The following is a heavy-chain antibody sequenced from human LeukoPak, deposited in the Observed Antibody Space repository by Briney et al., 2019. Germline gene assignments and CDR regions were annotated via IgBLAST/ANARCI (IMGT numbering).Heavy chain of an antibody. D-gene: IGHD5-18*01. CDR3: ARPQTTQLWPYDAFDI. V-gene: IGHV3-64*01. CDR1: GFTFSSYA. J-gene: IGHJ3*02. CDR2: ISTNGGST. Sequence: GGSLRLSCAASGFTFSSYAMHWVRQAPGKGLEYVSAISTNGGSTYYANSVKGRFTISRDHSKNTLYLQMGSLRSYDTAVYYCARPQTTQLWPYDAFDIWGQGTMVTVSS.